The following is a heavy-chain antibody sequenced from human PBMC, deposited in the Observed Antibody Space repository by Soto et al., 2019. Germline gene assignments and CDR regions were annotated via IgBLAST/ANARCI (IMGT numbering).Heavy chain of an antibody. CDR1: GGTFSSYA. D-gene: IGHD1-26*01. CDR3: ARDIMLVGATSYHYYGMDV. CDR2: FFPIFGTA. V-gene: IGHV1-69*01. Sequence: QVQLVQSGAEVKKPGSSVKVSCKASGGTFSSYAISWVRQAPGQGLGWRGGFFPIFGTANYAQKFQGRATITADESTSTAYMELSSLRSEDTAVYYCARDIMLVGATSYHYYGMDVWGQGTTVTVSS. J-gene: IGHJ6*02.